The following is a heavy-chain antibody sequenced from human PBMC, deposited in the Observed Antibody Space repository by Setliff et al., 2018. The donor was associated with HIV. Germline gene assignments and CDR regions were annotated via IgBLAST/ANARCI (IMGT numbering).Heavy chain of an antibody. Sequence: VKVSCKASGRSFTDYGFTWVRRAPGQGLEWMGGIIPLFGRVNYAQKFQGRVTISADESTSTAYMDLSSLTSEDTATYYCATDLKGAYLDYFDFWGQGSPVTVSS. D-gene: IGHD3-16*01. CDR3: ATDLKGAYLDYFDF. CDR1: GRSFTDYG. J-gene: IGHJ4*02. CDR2: IIPLFGRV. V-gene: IGHV1-69*13.